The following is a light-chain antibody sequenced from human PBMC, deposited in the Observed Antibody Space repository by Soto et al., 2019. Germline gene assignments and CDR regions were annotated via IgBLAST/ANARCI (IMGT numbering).Light chain of an antibody. CDR1: HPINKW. CDR2: TTS. CDR3: QQYANYPLT. Sequence: DIEMTQSPSSLSASVGDLVSITCRASHPINKWLAWYQQKPNQAPRSLIYTTSIRQSGVPSRFSGSGSGTDFPLTITSLQPEDFATYFCQQYANYPLTFGEGTRLDI. V-gene: IGKV1D-16*01. J-gene: IGKJ5*01.